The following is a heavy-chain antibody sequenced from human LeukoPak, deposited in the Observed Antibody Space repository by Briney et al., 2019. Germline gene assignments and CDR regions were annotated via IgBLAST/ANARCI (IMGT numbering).Heavy chain of an antibody. CDR2: IYYSGST. D-gene: IGHD3-9*01. CDR1: GGSISSSSYY. Sequence: PSETLSLTCTVSGGSISSSSYYWGWIRQPPGKGLEWIGSIYYSGSTYYNPSLKSRVTISVDTSKNQFSLKLSSVTAADTAVYYCARALDILTGYYPRLYYFDYWGQGTLVTVSS. J-gene: IGHJ4*02. CDR3: ARALDILTGYYPRLYYFDY. V-gene: IGHV4-39*01.